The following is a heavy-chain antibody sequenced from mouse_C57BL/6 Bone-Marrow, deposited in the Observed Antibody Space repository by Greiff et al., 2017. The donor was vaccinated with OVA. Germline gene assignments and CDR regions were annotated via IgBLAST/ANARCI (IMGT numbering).Heavy chain of an antibody. CDR1: GFTFSDAW. V-gene: IGHV6-6*01. CDR3: TRDSNYGTFDY. CDR2: IRNKANNHAT. Sequence: EVMLVESGGGLVQPGGSMKLSCAASGFTFSDAWMDWVRQSPEKGLEWVAEIRNKANNHATYYAESVKGRFTISRDDSKSSVYLQMNSLRAEDTGIYYCTRDSNYGTFDYWGQGTTLTVSS. J-gene: IGHJ2*01. D-gene: IGHD2-5*01.